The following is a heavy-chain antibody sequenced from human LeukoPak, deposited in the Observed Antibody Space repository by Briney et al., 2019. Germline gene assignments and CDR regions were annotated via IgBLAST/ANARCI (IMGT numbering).Heavy chain of an antibody. J-gene: IGHJ4*02. CDR3: ARDPLKGFDY. CDR1: GGSISSYY. Sequence: SETLSLTCSVSGGSISSYYWSWTRQPAGKGLEWIGRMYSSGNTNYNPSLKSRVTMSLDTSKNQISLKLSAVTAADTAVYYCARDPLKGFDYWGQGMLVTVSS. V-gene: IGHV4-4*07. CDR2: MYSSGNT.